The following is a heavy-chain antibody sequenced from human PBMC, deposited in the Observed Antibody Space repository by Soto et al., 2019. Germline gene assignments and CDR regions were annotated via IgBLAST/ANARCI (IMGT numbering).Heavy chain of an antibody. Sequence: QVQLQESGPGLVKPSQTLSLTCTVSGDSISVGYYWSWIRQHPGKGLEWIGYVSPSGTTYYNPSLKSRASISTDPSKNQFSLEVSSVTATATAVYYFATVPGSYGMDVWGQGTTVTVSS. J-gene: IGHJ6*02. CDR3: ATVPGSYGMDV. CDR2: VSPSGTT. V-gene: IGHV4-31*03. CDR1: GDSISVGYY.